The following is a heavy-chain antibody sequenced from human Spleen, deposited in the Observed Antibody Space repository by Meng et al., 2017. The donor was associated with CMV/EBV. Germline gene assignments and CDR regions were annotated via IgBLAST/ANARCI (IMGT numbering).Heavy chain of an antibody. CDR3: ARDRGQWLADFDY. D-gene: IGHD6-19*01. Sequence: PGGALERSCDSSCFTVTDSYIGWVRPAPGKGLEWVSSISSSSSYIYYADSVKGRFTISRDNAKNSLYLQMNSLRAEDTAVYYCARDRGQWLADFDYWGQGTLVTVSS. CDR1: CFTVTDSY. V-gene: IGHV3-11*06. J-gene: IGHJ4*02. CDR2: ISSSSSYI.